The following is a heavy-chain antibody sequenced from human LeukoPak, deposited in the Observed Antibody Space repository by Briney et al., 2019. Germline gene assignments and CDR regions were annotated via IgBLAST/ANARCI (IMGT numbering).Heavy chain of an antibody. D-gene: IGHD3-22*01. V-gene: IGHV4-4*07. J-gene: IGHJ4*02. Sequence: PSETLSLTCTVSGGSISSYYWSWIRQPAGKGLEWIGRIYTSGSTNYNPSLKSRVTMSVDTSKNQVSLKLSSVTAADTAVYYCAREGHYYDSSGYATFDYWGQGTLVTVSS. CDR2: IYTSGST. CDR1: GGSISSYY. CDR3: AREGHYYDSSGYATFDY.